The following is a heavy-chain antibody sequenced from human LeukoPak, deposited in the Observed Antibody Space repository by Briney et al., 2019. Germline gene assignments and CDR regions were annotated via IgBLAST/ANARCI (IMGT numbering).Heavy chain of an antibody. J-gene: IGHJ5*02. CDR3: ARQQWPGFDWFDP. Sequence: ASVKVSCKASGGTFSSYAISWVRQAPGQRLEWMGWINAGNGNTKYSQKFQGRVTITRDTSASTAYMELSSLRSEDTAVYYCARQQWPGFDWFDPWGQGTLVTVSS. D-gene: IGHD6-19*01. CDR1: GGTFSSYA. CDR2: INAGNGNT. V-gene: IGHV1-3*01.